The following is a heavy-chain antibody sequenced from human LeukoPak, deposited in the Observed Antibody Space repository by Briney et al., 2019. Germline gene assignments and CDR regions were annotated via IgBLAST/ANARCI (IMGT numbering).Heavy chain of an antibody. J-gene: IGHJ4*02. Sequence: GESLRLSCAASGFTFSSYSMNWVRQAPGKGLEWVSSISSSSSYIYYADSVKGRFTISRDNAKNSLYLQMKSLRAEDTAVYYCARGMWTSIDYWGQGTLVTVSS. V-gene: IGHV3-21*01. D-gene: IGHD2-21*01. CDR1: GFTFSSYS. CDR2: ISSSSSYI. CDR3: ARGMWTSIDY.